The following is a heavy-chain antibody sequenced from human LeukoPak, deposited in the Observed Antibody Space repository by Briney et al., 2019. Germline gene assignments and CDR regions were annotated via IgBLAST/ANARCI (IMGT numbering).Heavy chain of an antibody. CDR2: IHHSGSS. CDR1: GDSVSGSFW. CDR3: VRHSGWYFGY. Sequence: SETLSLTCAVSGDSVSGSFWWGWVRQPPHKGLEWIGEIHHSGSSNYNPSLESRVIISLDGSKNLLSLELSSVTAADTAVYYCVRHSGWYFGYWGQGTLVTVSS. J-gene: IGHJ4*02. V-gene: IGHV4-4*02. D-gene: IGHD6-19*01.